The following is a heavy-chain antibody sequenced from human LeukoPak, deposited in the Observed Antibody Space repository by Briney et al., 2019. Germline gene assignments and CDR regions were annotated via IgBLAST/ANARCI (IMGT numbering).Heavy chain of an antibody. V-gene: IGHV3-23*01. CDR1: GFTFSSYA. D-gene: IGHD2-15*01. J-gene: IGHJ4*02. Sequence: PGGSLRLSCAASGFTFSSYAMSWVRQAPGKGLQWVSSISDRDGSTYYADFVKGRFTISRDNSKNTLYLQMNSLRAEDTAVYYCAKDWDMAPGYWGQGTLVTVSS. CDR3: AKDWDMAPGY. CDR2: ISDRDGST.